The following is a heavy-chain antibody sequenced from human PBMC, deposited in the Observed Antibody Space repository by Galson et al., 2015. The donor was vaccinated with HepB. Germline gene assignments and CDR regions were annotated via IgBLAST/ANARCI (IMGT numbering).Heavy chain of an antibody. CDR3: AKDETHKTSGVLTW. CDR2: ISGSGRSP. CDR1: GFTFRNYG. Sequence: SLRLSCAASGFTFRNYGMNWVRQAPGKGLEWVSGISGSGRSPDYADAVKGRFTISRDNSKNTLYLEMNSLRAEDTAVYYCAKDETHKTSGVLTWWGQGTLVTVSS. D-gene: IGHD2-15*01. J-gene: IGHJ4*02. V-gene: IGHV3-23*01.